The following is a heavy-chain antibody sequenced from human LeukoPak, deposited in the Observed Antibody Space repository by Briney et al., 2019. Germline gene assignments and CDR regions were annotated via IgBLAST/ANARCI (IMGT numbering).Heavy chain of an antibody. CDR2: ISGRAVIT. D-gene: IGHD3-10*01. CDR1: GFNFSSFV. Sequence: GGSLRLSCVASGFNFSSFVMNWVRQPPGKGLEWISSISGRAVITYYADSVKGRFTISRDNSKNTFSLHMNSLRAEDTALYYCAKDGRLGDLDHWGQGTLVAVSS. CDR3: AKDGRLGDLDH. J-gene: IGHJ4*02. V-gene: IGHV3-23*01.